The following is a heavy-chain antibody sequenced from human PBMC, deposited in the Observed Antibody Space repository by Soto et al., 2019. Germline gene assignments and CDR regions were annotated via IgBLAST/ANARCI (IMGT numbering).Heavy chain of an antibody. D-gene: IGHD3-22*01. CDR3: ARQIYDSDTGPNSQYYFDS. J-gene: IGHJ4*02. CDR2: IDPSDSQT. V-gene: IGHV5-10-1*01. CDR1: GYSFAGYW. Sequence: GESLKISCKGSGYSFAGYWITWVRQKPGKGLEWMGRIDPSDSQTYYSPSFRGHVTISVTKSITTVFLQWSSLRASDTAMYYCARQIYDSDTGPNSQYYFDSWGQGTPVTVSS.